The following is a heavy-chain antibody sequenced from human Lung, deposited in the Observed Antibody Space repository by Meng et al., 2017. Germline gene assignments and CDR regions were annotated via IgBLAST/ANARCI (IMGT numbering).Heavy chain of an antibody. Sequence: QVHLVQSGFEVKKPWASVKVSCKASGYTFTTYGISWLRQAPGQGLEWMGWIDPGNGNRDFAEKFQDRLTMSNDTSSSTVYMELTRLTSDDTAVYYCARDRQWLFDYWGQGALVTVSS. J-gene: IGHJ4*02. CDR2: IDPGNGNR. CDR3: ARDRQWLFDY. D-gene: IGHD6-19*01. CDR1: GYTFTTYG. V-gene: IGHV1-18*01.